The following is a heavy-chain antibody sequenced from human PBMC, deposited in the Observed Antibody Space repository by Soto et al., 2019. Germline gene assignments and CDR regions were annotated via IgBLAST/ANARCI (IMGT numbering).Heavy chain of an antibody. J-gene: IGHJ1*01. Sequence: QVQLVQSGAEVKKPGSSVQVSCKASGGGNLRDDRTTWVRQAPGQGLEWVGGIIPKLASADYAQNFQGRVTITADESTSTVYMELQSLSSEDTAVYYCARGGGGYNLVAVYWGQGPQVTVSS. V-gene: IGHV1-69*01. CDR1: GGGNLRDDR. CDR2: IIPKLASA. D-gene: IGHD5-12*01. CDR3: ARGGGGYNLVAVY.